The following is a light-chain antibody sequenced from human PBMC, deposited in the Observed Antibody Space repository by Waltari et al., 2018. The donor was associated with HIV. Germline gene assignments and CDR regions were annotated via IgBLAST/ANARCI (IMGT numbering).Light chain of an antibody. CDR3: QQYNNWPPVT. J-gene: IGKJ4*01. CDR2: DAS. Sequence: EIEMTQFPATLSVSPGERATLSCRASQSVSSELAWYQQKPGQAPRLLTYDASTRATGIPARFSGSGSGTEFTLTISSLQSEDFAVYYCQQYNNWPPVTFGGGTKVEIK. CDR1: QSVSSE. V-gene: IGKV3-15*01.